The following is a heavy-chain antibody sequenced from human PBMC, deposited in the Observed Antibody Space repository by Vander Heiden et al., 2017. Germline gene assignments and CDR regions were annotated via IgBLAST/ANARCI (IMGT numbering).Heavy chain of an antibody. CDR1: GFTFSSYG. V-gene: IGHV3-30*18. J-gene: IGHJ5*02. CDR3: AKCATITIFPNWFDP. Sequence: QVQLVASGGGVVQPGRSLRLSCAASGFTFSSYGMHWVRQAPGKGLEWVAVISYDGSNKYYADSVKGRFTISRDNSKNTLYLQMNSLRAEDTAVYYCAKCATITIFPNWFDPWGQGTLVTVSS. D-gene: IGHD3-9*01. CDR2: ISYDGSNK.